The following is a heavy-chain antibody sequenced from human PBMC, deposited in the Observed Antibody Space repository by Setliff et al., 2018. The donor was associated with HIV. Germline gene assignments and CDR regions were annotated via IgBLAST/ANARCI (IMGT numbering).Heavy chain of an antibody. V-gene: IGHV3-23*03. Sequence: PGGSLRLSCAASGFSFSDHAMSWVRRAPGMGLEWLSVVLRGGSTTYSADSVKGRFTISRDDSKNTVYLEMRRLRAEDTAVYFCAKYTRGGSIFYYMDVWGKGTTVTVSS. D-gene: IGHD3-3*01. CDR1: GFSFSDHA. CDR2: VLRGGSTT. J-gene: IGHJ6*03. CDR3: AKYTRGGSIFYYMDV.